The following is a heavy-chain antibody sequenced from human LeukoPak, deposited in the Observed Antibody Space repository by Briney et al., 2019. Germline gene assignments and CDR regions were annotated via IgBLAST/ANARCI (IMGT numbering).Heavy chain of an antibody. V-gene: IGHV4-59*08. CDR2: IYYTGTT. CDR3: ARLRCPSGLCYSDY. Sequence: PSETLSLTCSVSDGSTSSSYWSWIRQPPGKGLEWVGNIYYTGTTNYNPSLKSRVTISVDTSKNQFSLKLSSVTAADTALYYCARLRCPSGLCYSDYWGQGTLVTVSS. CDR1: DGSTSSSY. D-gene: IGHD4-17*01. J-gene: IGHJ4*02.